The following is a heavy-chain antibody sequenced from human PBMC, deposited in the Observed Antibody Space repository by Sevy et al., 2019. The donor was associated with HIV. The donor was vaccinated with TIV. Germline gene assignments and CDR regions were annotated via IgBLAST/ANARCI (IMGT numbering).Heavy chain of an antibody. V-gene: IGHV3-23*01. CDR3: GKLSIFGVGGFYDY. CDR2: ISGSGTST. CDR1: GFSFSTYA. Sequence: GGSLRLSCAASGFSFSTYAMTWVRQAPGKGLEWVSGISGSGTSTYYTDSVKGRFTISRDNSTNMVYLQMNNLRAEDTAVYYCGKLSIFGVGGFYDYWGQGTLVTVSS. D-gene: IGHD3-3*01. J-gene: IGHJ4*02.